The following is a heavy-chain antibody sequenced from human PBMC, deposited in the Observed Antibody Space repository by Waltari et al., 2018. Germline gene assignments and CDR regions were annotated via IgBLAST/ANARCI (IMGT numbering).Heavy chain of an antibody. J-gene: IGHJ6*02. Sequence: QVQLQESGPGLVKPSETLSLTCTVPGRPISTHYWNWIRAPPGKGLEWLGYIFYSGSTNYTPSLTSRLTISVDTSKNQFSLKLTSVTSADTAVYYCAISLGDYYGSGSYYYGMDVWGQGTTVTVSS. CDR1: GRPISTHY. CDR2: IFYSGST. D-gene: IGHD3-10*01. V-gene: IGHV4-59*11. CDR3: AISLGDYYGSGSYYYGMDV.